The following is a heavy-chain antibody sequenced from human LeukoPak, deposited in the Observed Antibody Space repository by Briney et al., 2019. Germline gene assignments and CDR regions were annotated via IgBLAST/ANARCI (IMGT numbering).Heavy chain of an antibody. Sequence: PSETLSLTCTVSGGSVSSGSYYWSWIRQPPGKGLEWIGYIYYSGSTNYNPSLKSRVTISADTSKNQFSLQLNSVTPEDTAVYYSTRGPFYMGVWGQGTTVTVSS. CDR1: GGSVSSGSYY. CDR3: TRGPFYMGV. CDR2: IYYSGST. D-gene: IGHD2/OR15-2a*01. J-gene: IGHJ6*02. V-gene: IGHV4-61*01.